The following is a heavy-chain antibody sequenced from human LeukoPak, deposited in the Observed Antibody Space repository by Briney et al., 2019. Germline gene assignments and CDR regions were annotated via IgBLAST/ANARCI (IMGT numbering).Heavy chain of an antibody. CDR1: GFTFSTSG. D-gene: IGHD2-15*01. CDR3: ARERDCGRFSCGTYFFES. CDR2: ISSSSSYI. J-gene: IGHJ4*02. Sequence: PGGSLRLSSAASGFTFSTSGMDWVRQAPGQGLKWGSSISSSSSYIHYADSVKGRFTISRDNAKNSLHLQMNSLKAEDTAVYFCARERDCGRFSCGTYFFESWGQGTLVTVSS. V-gene: IGHV3-21*01.